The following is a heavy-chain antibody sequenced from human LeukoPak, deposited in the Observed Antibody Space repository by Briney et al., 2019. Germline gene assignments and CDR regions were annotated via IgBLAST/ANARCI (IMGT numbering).Heavy chain of an antibody. V-gene: IGHV4-59*08. CDR3: ASSIAVAGSFDY. J-gene: IGHJ4*02. D-gene: IGHD6-19*01. CDR2: IYYSGST. Sequence: SETLSLTCTVSGGSISSYHWSWIRQPPGKGLEWIGYIYYSGSTNYNPSLKRRVTISVDTSKNQFSLKLSSVTAADTAVYYCASSIAVAGSFDYWGQGTLVTVSS. CDR1: GGSISSYH.